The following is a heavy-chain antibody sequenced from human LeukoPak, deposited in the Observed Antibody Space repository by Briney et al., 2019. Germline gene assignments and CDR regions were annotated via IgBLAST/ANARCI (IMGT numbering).Heavy chain of an antibody. CDR2: ISHGGST. Sequence: SETLSLTCAVSDYSISNAYYWGWIRQPPGQGLEWIGSISHGGSTHYNASLKSRVTISLEASKNQFSLRLSSATAADTAVYYCARQADVPSSIGYFDFWGQGAPVTVSS. V-gene: IGHV4-38-2*01. CDR3: ARQADVPSSIGYFDF. CDR1: DYSISNAYY. J-gene: IGHJ4*02. D-gene: IGHD2/OR15-2a*01.